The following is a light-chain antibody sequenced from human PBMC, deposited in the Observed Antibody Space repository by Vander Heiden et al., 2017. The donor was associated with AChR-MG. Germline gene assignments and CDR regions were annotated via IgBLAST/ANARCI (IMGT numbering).Light chain of an antibody. CDR1: SSDVGGYNY. V-gene: IGLV2-11*01. CDR2: DVS. CDR3: CSYAGSYPVV. J-gene: IGLJ2*01. Sequence: SALTQPRSVSGSPGQSVTISRTGASSDVGGYNYVSWYEQHPGKAPKLMIYDVSKRPSGVPDRFSGSKSGNTASLTISGLQAEDEADYYCCSYAGSYPVVFGGGTKLTVL.